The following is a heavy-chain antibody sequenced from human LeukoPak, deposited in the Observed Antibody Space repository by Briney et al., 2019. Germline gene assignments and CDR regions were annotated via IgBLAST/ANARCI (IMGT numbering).Heavy chain of an antibody. Sequence: SETLSLNCTVSGGSISSSSYYWGWIRQPPGKGLERIGRIYISGSANHNPSLKSRVTMSVDPSQNPFSLNLSSVTAADSAMYYCASEPVQLLSTFDSWGQGTLVTVSS. J-gene: IGHJ4*02. CDR2: IYISGSA. CDR3: ASEPVQLLSTFDS. D-gene: IGHD2-2*01. CDR1: GGSISSSSYY. V-gene: IGHV4-61*05.